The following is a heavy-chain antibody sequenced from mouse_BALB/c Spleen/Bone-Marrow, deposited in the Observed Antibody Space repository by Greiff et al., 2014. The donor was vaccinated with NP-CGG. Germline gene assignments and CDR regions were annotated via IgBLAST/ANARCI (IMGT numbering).Heavy chain of an antibody. V-gene: IGHV5-17*02. Sequence: EVMLVESGGGLVQPGGSRKLSCAASGFTFSSFGMHWVRQAPEKGLEWVAYISSGSSTIYYGDTVMGRFTISRDNPKNTLFLQMTSLRSEGTATYYCVRSGSSSGYFDYWGQGTTLTVSS. CDR3: VRSGSSSGYFDY. J-gene: IGHJ2*01. D-gene: IGHD1-1*01. CDR2: ISSGSSTI. CDR1: GFTFSSFG.